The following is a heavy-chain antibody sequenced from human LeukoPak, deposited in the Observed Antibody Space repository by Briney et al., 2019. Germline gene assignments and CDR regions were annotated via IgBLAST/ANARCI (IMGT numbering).Heavy chain of an antibody. Sequence: GGSLRLSCAASGFTFSRYAMSWVRQAPGKGLEWVSAISGSGGSTYYADSVKGRFTISRDNSKNTLYLQMNSLRAEDTAVYYCAKEGGDYYDSSGYYYFDYWGQGTLVTVSS. CDR2: ISGSGGST. V-gene: IGHV3-23*01. J-gene: IGHJ4*02. CDR1: GFTFSRYA. CDR3: AKEGGDYYDSSGYYYFDY. D-gene: IGHD3-22*01.